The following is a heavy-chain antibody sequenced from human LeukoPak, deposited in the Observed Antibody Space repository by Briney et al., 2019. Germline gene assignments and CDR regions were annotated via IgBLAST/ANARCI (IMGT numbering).Heavy chain of an antibody. D-gene: IGHD3-22*01. CDR1: GGSISSYY. V-gene: IGHV4-59*01. CDR2: IYYSGST. J-gene: IGHJ3*02. Sequence: SETLSLTCTVSGGSISSYYWSWIRQPPGKGLEWIGCIYYSGSTNYNPSLKSRVTISVDTSKNQFSLKLSSVTAADTAVYNCARSLYYYDSSGYYSGAFDIWGQGTMVTVSS. CDR3: ARSLYYYDSSGYYSGAFDI.